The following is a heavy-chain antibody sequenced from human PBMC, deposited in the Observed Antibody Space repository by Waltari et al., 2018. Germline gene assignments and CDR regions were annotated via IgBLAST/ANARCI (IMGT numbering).Heavy chain of an antibody. CDR1: GYTFTSYD. V-gene: IGHV1-8*01. J-gene: IGHJ4*02. Sequence: QVQLVQSGAEVKKPGASVKVSCKASGYTFTSYDINWVRQATGQGLEWMGWMNPNRGNTGYAQKFQGRVTITTDESTSTAYMELSSLRSEDTAVYYCARGRRRMAVASTPFDYWGRGTLVTVSS. CDR2: MNPNRGNT. D-gene: IGHD6-19*01. CDR3: ARGRRRMAVASTPFDY.